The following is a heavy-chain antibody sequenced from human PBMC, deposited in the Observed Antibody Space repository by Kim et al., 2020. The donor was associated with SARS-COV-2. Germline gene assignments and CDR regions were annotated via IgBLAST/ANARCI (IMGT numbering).Heavy chain of an antibody. D-gene: IGHD2-15*01. CDR2: IDPSDSYT. CDR1: GYSFTSYW. V-gene: IGHV5-10-1*01. J-gene: IGHJ5*02. Sequence: GESLQISCQGSGYSFTSYWISWVRQMPGKGLEWMGRIDPSDSYTNYSPSFQGHVTISADKSISTAYLQWSSLKASDTAMYYCARHSLTGYCSGGSCYPNNWFDPWGQGTLVTVSS. CDR3: ARHSLTGYCSGGSCYPNNWFDP.